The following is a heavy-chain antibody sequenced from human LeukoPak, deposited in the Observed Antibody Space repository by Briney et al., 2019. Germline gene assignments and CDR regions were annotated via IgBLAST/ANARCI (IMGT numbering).Heavy chain of an antibody. CDR2: FYNSGIT. D-gene: IGHD3-10*01. CDR1: GGSISSSSYY. Sequence: KPSETLSLTCTVSGGSISSSSYYWGWIRQPPGKGLEWIGYFYNSGITNFNPSLKSRVSISVDTSENQFSLRLTSVTAADTAVYYCAKEGGDDWYFHFWGRGTLVTVFS. CDR3: AKEGGDDWYFHF. V-gene: IGHV4-61*05. J-gene: IGHJ2*01.